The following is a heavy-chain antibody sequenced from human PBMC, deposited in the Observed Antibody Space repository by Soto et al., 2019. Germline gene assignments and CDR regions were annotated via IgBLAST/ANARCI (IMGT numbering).Heavy chain of an antibody. V-gene: IGHV1-69*13. Sequence: GASVPVSCNASGGTFSSYAISWLRQAPGQGLEWMGGIIPIFGTANYAQKFQGRVTITADESTSTAYMELSSLRSEDTAVYYCARGPRKMDWFDPWGQGTLVTVSS. D-gene: IGHD2-8*01. CDR1: GGTFSSYA. CDR2: IIPIFGTA. CDR3: ARGPRKMDWFDP. J-gene: IGHJ5*02.